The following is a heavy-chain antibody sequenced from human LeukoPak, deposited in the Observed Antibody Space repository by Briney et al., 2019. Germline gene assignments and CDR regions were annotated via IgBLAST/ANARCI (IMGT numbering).Heavy chain of an antibody. J-gene: IGHJ4*02. V-gene: IGHV3-74*01. CDR3: AKSRGYGFFMDY. CDR2: IHNDGSNDGSST. Sequence: PGGSLRLSCAASGFIFSSYWMHWVRQAPGKGLVRVSRIHNDGSNDGSSTNYADSVKGRFTISRDNAKNTLYLQMNSLRAEDTAIYYCAKSRGYGFFMDYWGQGTLVTVSS. CDR1: GFIFSSYW. D-gene: IGHD5-18*01.